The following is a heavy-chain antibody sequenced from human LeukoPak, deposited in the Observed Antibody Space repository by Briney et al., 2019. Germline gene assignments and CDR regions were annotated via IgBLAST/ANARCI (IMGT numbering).Heavy chain of an antibody. CDR1: GFTFSSDW. Sequence: GGSLRLSCAASGFTFSSDWMSGVRQAPGKGLEWVANIKQDGSEKYYVDSVKGRFTISRENAKNSLYLQMNSMRAEDTAVYYCARVGCSGGSCYSGRGPFDPWGQGTLVTVSS. CDR2: IKQDGSEK. D-gene: IGHD2-15*01. V-gene: IGHV3-7*01. CDR3: ARVGCSGGSCYSGRGPFDP. J-gene: IGHJ5*02.